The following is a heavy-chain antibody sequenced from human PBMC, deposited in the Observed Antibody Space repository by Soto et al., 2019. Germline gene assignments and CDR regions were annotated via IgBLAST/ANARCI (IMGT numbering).Heavy chain of an antibody. D-gene: IGHD6-19*01. J-gene: IGHJ6*02. V-gene: IGHV4-59*01. CDR2: IYYSGST. CDR1: GGSISSCY. CDR3: ARDRDWGSGWYHSFPNNGMDV. Sequence: PSETLSLTCTVSGGSISSCYWSWIRQPPGKGLEWIGYIYYSGSTNYNPSLKSRVTISVDTSKNQFSLKLSSVTAADTAVYYCARDRDWGSGWYHSFPNNGMDVWGQGTTVTVPS.